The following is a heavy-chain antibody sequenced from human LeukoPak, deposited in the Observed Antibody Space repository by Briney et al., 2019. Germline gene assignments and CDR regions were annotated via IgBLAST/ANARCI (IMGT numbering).Heavy chain of an antibody. CDR2: ISYDGSIK. D-gene: IGHD3-10*01. CDR1: GFTFSTYG. J-gene: IGHJ4*02. V-gene: IGHV3-30*18. CDR3: AKSVYYGSGTAND. Sequence: PGGSLRLSCAASGFTFSTYGMYWVRQAPGKGLEWVAVISYDGSIKYYADSVKGRFTISRDNSKNTLYLEMNSLRAEDTAVYFCAKSVYYGSGTANDWGQGTLVTVSS.